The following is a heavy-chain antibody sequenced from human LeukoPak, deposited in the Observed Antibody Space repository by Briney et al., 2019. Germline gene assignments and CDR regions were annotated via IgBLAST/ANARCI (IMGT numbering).Heavy chain of an antibody. D-gene: IGHD2-2*01. CDR2: IYYSGST. Sequence: SEALSLTCTVSGGSIISTTYYWGWIRQPPGKGLEWIGTIYYSGSTYYSPSLQSRVTIFVDTSKNQFSLKLSSVTAADTAVYFCARRQSTSPRSYFAYWGQGTLVTVSS. V-gene: IGHV4-39*01. CDR1: GGSIISTTYY. J-gene: IGHJ4*02. CDR3: ARRQSTSPRSYFAY.